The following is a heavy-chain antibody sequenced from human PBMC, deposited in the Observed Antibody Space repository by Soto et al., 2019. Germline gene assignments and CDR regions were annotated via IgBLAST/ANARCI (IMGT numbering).Heavy chain of an antibody. CDR1: GYTFTSYY. J-gene: IGHJ4*02. Sequence: ASVKVSCKASGYTFTSYYMHWVRQAPRQGLEWMGIINPSGGSTSYAQKFQGRVTMTRDTSTSTVYMELSSLRSEDTAVYYRARDSPPGPPTELDYGDYERLLFDYWGQGTLVTVSS. D-gene: IGHD4-17*01. V-gene: IGHV1-46*01. CDR2: INPSGGST. CDR3: ARDSPPGPPTELDYGDYERLLFDY.